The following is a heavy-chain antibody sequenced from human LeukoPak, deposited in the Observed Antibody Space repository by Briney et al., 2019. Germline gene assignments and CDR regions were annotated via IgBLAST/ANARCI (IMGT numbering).Heavy chain of an antibody. J-gene: IGHJ3*02. CDR3: ARGNYDILGRAGAFDI. D-gene: IGHD3-9*01. CDR2: IIPIFGTA. CDR1: GYTFTGYY. Sequence: SVKVSCKASGYTFTGYYIFWVRQAPGQGLEWMGGIIPIFGTANYAQKFQGRVTITADESTSTAYMELSSLRSEDTAVYYCARGNYDILGRAGAFDIWGQGTMVTVSS. V-gene: IGHV1-69*13.